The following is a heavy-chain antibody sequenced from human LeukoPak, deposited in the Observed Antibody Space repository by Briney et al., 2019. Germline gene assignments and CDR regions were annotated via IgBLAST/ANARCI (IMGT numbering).Heavy chain of an antibody. CDR1: GGTFSSYA. J-gene: IGHJ5*02. D-gene: IGHD6-19*01. Sequence: GSSVKVSCKASGGTFSSYAISWVRQAPGQGLEWMGGIIPIFGTANYAQKFQGRVTITADESTSTAYMELSSLRSEDTAVYYCARMRIAVAGTSYWFDPWGQGTLVTVSS. V-gene: IGHV1-69*01. CDR2: IIPIFGTA. CDR3: ARMRIAVAGTSYWFDP.